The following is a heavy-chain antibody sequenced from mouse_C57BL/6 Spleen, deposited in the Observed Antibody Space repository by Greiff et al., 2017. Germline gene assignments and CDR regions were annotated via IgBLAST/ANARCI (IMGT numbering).Heavy chain of an antibody. CDR2: INPNNGGT. CDR3: ARGDGYYLFDY. V-gene: IGHV1-26*01. J-gene: IGHJ2*01. Sequence: VQLQQSGPELVKPGASVKISCKASGYTFTDYYMNWVKQSHGKSLEWIGDINPNNGGTSYNQKFKGKATLTVDKSSSTAYMELRSLTSEDSAVYYCARGDGYYLFDYWGQGTTLTVSS. D-gene: IGHD2-3*01. CDR1: GYTFTDYY.